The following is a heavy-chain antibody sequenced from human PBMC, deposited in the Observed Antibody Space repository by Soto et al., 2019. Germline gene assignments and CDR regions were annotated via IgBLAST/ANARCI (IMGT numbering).Heavy chain of an antibody. Sequence: GESLKISCKGSGYSFTSYWIGWVRQMPGKGLEWMGIIYPGDSDTRYSPSFQGQVTIPADKSISTAYLQWSSLKASDTAMYYCARHDSGTPYYYYYGMDVWGQGTTVTVSS. CDR1: GYSFTSYW. J-gene: IGHJ6*02. V-gene: IGHV5-51*01. D-gene: IGHD1-26*01. CDR3: ARHDSGTPYYYYYGMDV. CDR2: IYPGDSDT.